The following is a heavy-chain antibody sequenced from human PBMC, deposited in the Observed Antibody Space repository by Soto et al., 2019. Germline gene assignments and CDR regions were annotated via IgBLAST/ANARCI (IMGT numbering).Heavy chain of an antibody. CDR3: ASPKIAFYNWFDP. CDR2: IYYSGST. CDR1: GGSISRSSYY. Sequence: SEALSVTCTVSGGSISRSSYYWGWIRQPPGKGLEWIGSIYYSGSTYYNPSLKSRVTISVDTSKNQFSLKLSSVTAADTAVYYCASPKIAFYNWFDPWGQGTLVTVSS. D-gene: IGHD3-3*02. V-gene: IGHV4-39*01. J-gene: IGHJ5*02.